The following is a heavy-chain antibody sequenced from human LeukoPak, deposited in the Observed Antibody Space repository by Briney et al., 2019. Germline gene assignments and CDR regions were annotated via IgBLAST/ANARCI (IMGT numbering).Heavy chain of an antibody. CDR2: ISSSSSYI. D-gene: IGHD6-19*01. J-gene: IGHJ3*02. CDR3: ARDYSSGWYSENDAFDI. CDR1: GFTFDDYG. V-gene: IGHV3-21*01. Sequence: GGSLRLSCAASGFTFDDYGMSWVRQAPGKGLEWVSSISSSSSYIYYADSVKGRFTISRDNAKNSLYLQMNSLRAEDTAVYYCARDYSSGWYSENDAFDIWGQGTMVTVSS.